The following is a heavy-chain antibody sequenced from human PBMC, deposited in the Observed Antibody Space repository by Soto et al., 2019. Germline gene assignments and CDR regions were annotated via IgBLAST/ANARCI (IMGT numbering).Heavy chain of an antibody. V-gene: IGHV5-51*01. CDR1: GYSFTSYW. CDR3: ARVLMVYATPPNWFDL. CDR2: IYPGDSDT. Sequence: PGESLKISCKGSGYSFTSYWIGWVLQMPGKGLEWMGIIYPGDSDTRYSPSFQGQVTISADKSISTAYLQWSSLKASDTAMYYCARVLMVYATPPNWFDLWGQGTLVTVAS. D-gene: IGHD2-8*01. J-gene: IGHJ5*02.